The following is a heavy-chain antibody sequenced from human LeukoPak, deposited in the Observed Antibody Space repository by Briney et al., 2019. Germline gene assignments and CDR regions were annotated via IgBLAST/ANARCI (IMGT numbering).Heavy chain of an antibody. D-gene: IGHD1-20*01. Sequence: PGGSLSLSCVASGFTFNIYSMYWVRQAPGKGLEWVASFTRSGIHIYYADSVKGRFTISRDNANNSLYLQMNSLRGEDTAVYYCARDLMTGTLGVDWSDPWGQGTLVTVSS. CDR2: FTRSGIHI. V-gene: IGHV3-21*01. J-gene: IGHJ5*02. CDR1: GFTFNIYS. CDR3: ARDLMTGTLGVDWSDP.